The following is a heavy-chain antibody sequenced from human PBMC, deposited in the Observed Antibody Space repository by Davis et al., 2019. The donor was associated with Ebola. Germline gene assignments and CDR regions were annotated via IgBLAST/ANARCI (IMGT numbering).Heavy chain of an antibody. CDR3: TVGGIGGMGDY. J-gene: IGHJ4*02. Sequence: GESLKISCAASGFTFSSYTMSWVRQAPGKGLEWVADIRGSDGTTYYAESVQGRFTISGDNSQNTVYLQMNSLRAEDTAVYYCTVGGIGGMGDYWGQGTLVTVSS. D-gene: IGHD1-26*01. V-gene: IGHV3-23*01. CDR1: GFTFSSYT. CDR2: IRGSDGTT.